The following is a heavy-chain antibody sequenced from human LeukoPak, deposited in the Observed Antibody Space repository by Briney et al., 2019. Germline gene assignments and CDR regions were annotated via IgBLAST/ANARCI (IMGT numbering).Heavy chain of an antibody. D-gene: IGHD2-15*01. CDR1: GLTVSSNY. V-gene: IGHV3-53*01. CDR2: IYSGGST. CDR3: AKETGGYFDY. J-gene: IGHJ4*02. Sequence: GGSLRLSCAASGLTVSSNYMSWVRQAPGKGLEWVSVIYSGGSTYYADSVKGRFTISRDNSKNALYLQMNSLRAEDTAVYYCAKETGGYFDYWGQGTLVTVSS.